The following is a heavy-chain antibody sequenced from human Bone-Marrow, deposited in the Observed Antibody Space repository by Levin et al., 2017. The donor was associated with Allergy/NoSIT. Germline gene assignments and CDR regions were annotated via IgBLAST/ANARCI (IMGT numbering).Heavy chain of an antibody. Sequence: LRLSCSVSGGSISSGRYYFTWVRQSAGMGLEWIGRIYTTGSTNYNSSLESRVTISRDTFKKEVYLTLSSVTAADTAVYYCARDRLASLYYYSMDVWGRGTTFIVSS. CDR3: ARDRLASLYYYSMDV. CDR1: GGSISSGRYY. J-gene: IGHJ6*03. CDR2: IYTTGST. V-gene: IGHV4-61*02.